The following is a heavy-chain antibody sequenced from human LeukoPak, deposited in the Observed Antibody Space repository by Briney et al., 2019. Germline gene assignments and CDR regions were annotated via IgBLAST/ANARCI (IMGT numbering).Heavy chain of an antibody. Sequence: GGSLRLSCAASGFTFSSYAMTWVRQAPGKGLEWVSSISDRGDSTYYADSVKGRFTISRANAENTLYLHLNSLRAEDTAVYYCAKEGSIATPLASTGNDYWGQGTLVTVSA. D-gene: IGHD3-3*02. CDR1: GFTFSSYA. J-gene: IGHJ4*02. CDR3: AKEGSIATPLASTGNDY. CDR2: ISDRGDST. V-gene: IGHV3-23*01.